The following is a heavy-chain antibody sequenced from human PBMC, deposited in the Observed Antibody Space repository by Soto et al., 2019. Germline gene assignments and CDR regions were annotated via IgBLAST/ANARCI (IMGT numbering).Heavy chain of an antibody. Sequence: GGSLRLSCAASGFTFSSYWMSWVRQAPGKGLEWVANIKQDGSEKYYVDSVKGRFTISRDNAKNSLYLQMNSLRAEDTAVYYCAREMRLQWLDENYYYYYYMDVWGKGTTVTVSS. J-gene: IGHJ6*03. V-gene: IGHV3-7*01. CDR2: IKQDGSEK. D-gene: IGHD6-19*01. CDR1: GFTFSSYW. CDR3: AREMRLQWLDENYYYYYYMDV.